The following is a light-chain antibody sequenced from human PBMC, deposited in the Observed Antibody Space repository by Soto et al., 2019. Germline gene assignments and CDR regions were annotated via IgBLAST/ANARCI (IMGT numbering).Light chain of an antibody. CDR1: QSVRSSY. J-gene: IGKJ3*01. CDR3: QQYGSSPLT. CDR2: GAS. V-gene: IGKV3-20*01. Sequence: EIVLTQSPGTLSLSPGERATLSCRASQSVRSSYLAWYPQKPGQAPRLLIYGASSRATGIPDRFSGSGSGTDFTLTISRMEPEDFAVYYCQQYGSSPLTFGPGTKVEI.